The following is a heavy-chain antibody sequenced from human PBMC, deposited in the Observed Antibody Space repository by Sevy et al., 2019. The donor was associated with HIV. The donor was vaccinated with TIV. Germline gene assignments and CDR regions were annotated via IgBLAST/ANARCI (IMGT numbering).Heavy chain of an antibody. CDR1: GFTFSSYA. CDR2: ISYDGSNK. Sequence: GGSLRLSCAASGFTFSSYAMHWVRQAPGKGLEWVAVISYDGSNKYYADSVKGRFTISRDNSKNTLYLQMNSLRAEDTAVYYCARAMAVQNPGKKYMVRGVLDYWGQGTLVTVSS. CDR3: ARAMAVQNPGKKYMVRGVLDY. V-gene: IGHV3-30-3*01. D-gene: IGHD3-10*01. J-gene: IGHJ4*02.